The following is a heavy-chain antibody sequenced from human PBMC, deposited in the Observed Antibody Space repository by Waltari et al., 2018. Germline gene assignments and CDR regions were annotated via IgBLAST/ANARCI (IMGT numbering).Heavy chain of an antibody. J-gene: IGHJ4*02. Sequence: QVQLVQSGAEVKKPGASVKVSCKASGYTFTSYYMHWVRQAPGQGLEWMGIINPSGGSTSYAQKFQGRVTMTRDTSTSTVYMELSSLRSEDTAVYYCARGRGTDYIAAAGTEYWGQGTLVTVSS. D-gene: IGHD6-13*01. V-gene: IGHV1-46*01. CDR2: INPSGGST. CDR3: ARGRGTDYIAAAGTEY. CDR1: GYTFTSYY.